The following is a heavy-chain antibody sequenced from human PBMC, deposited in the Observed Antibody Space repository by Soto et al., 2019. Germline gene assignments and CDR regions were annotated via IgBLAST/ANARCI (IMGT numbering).Heavy chain of an antibody. Sequence: GGSLRLSCVASGFTFSSYWMSWVRQAPGKGLEWVANIKQDGSEKYYVDSVKGRFTISRDNAKNSLYLQMNSLRAEDTAVYYCARDPFQGAFDIWGQGTMVTVSS. V-gene: IGHV3-7*01. J-gene: IGHJ3*02. CDR2: IKQDGSEK. CDR3: ARDPFQGAFDI. CDR1: GFTFSSYW. D-gene: IGHD2-21*01.